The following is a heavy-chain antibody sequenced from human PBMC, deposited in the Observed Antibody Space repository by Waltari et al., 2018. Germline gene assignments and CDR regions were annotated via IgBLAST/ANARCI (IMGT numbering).Heavy chain of an antibody. J-gene: IGHJ4*02. CDR3: ARSEYRTNWLFDY. V-gene: IGHV4-34*01. D-gene: IGHD3-9*01. CDR2: INHSGST. Sequence: QVQLQQWGAGLLKPSETLSLTCAVYGGSFSGYYWSWIRKPPGKGLEWIGEINHSGSTNSNPSLKSRFTVSVDTSNNQFSLKLSSVTAADTAVYYCARSEYRTNWLFDYWGQGTLVIVSS. CDR1: GGSFSGYY.